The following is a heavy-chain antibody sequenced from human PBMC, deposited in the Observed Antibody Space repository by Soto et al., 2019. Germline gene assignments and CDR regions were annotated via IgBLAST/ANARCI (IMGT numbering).Heavy chain of an antibody. J-gene: IGHJ6*02. Sequence: SVKVSCKASGFTFTSSAVQWVRQARGQRLEWIGWIVVGSGNTNYAQKFQERVTITRDMATSTAYMELSSLRSEDTAVYYCAADGYCSGGSCYEYDYGMDVWGQGTTVTVSS. V-gene: IGHV1-58*01. CDR2: IVVGSGNT. CDR1: GFTFTSSA. CDR3: AADGYCSGGSCYEYDYGMDV. D-gene: IGHD2-15*01.